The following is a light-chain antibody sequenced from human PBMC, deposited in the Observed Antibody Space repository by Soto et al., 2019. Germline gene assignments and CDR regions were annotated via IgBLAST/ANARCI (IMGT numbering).Light chain of an antibody. CDR3: QQSFLTPFT. CDR2: AAS. CDR1: QTLDTY. Sequence: DIQMNQSPPSLSASVGDRVTITCRASQTLDTYLNWFQHRPGHGPKLLIFAASKLQTEVPSRFTGSRSGTEFTLTISSLQPEDFATYYGQQSFLTPFTFGGGTRVEIK. J-gene: IGKJ4*01. V-gene: IGKV1-39*01.